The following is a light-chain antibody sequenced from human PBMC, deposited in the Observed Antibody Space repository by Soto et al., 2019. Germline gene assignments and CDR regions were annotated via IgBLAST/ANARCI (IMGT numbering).Light chain of an antibody. CDR3: QTWVTGIHI. CDR1: SGHSNYA. Sequence: QSVLTQSPSASASLGASVKLTCTLSSGHSNYAIAWHQQRPEKGPRFLMKLNSDGSHSKGDGIPDRFSGSSSGAERYLTISTLQSEDEADYYCQTWVTGIHIFGGGTKVTVL. V-gene: IGLV4-69*01. CDR2: LNSDGSH. J-gene: IGLJ2*01.